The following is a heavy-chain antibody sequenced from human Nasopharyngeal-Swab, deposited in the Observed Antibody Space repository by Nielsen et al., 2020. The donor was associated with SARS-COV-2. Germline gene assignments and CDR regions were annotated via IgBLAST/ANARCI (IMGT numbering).Heavy chain of an antibody. CDR3: ARGYSYGIQYFDC. Sequence: SVKVSCKASGGTFSSYAISWVRQAPGQGLEWMGGIIPIFGTANYAQKFQGRVTITADESTSTAYMELSSLRSEDTAVYYCARGYSYGIQYFDCWGQGTLVTVSS. D-gene: IGHD5-18*01. CDR1: GGTFSSYA. J-gene: IGHJ4*02. V-gene: IGHV1-69*13. CDR2: IIPIFGTA.